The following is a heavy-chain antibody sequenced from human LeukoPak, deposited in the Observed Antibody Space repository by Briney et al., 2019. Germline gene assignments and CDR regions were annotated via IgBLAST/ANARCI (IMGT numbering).Heavy chain of an antibody. D-gene: IGHD3-3*01. V-gene: IGHV3-7*01. CDR2: IRGDGSER. CDR1: GFTFSSYW. Sequence: PGGSLRLSCAASGFTFSSYWMTWVRQAPGKGLEWVANIRGDGSERFYVGYLKGRFTISRDNAKNSLYPQMNSLRVDDTAVYYCVREGPPQGRPWSGWYPFDFWGQGILVTVSS. J-gene: IGHJ4*02. CDR3: VREGPPQGRPWSGWYPFDF.